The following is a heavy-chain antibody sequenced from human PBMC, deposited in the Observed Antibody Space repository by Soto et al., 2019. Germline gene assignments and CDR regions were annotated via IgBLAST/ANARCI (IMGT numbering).Heavy chain of an antibody. Sequence: QLMESGGGLIQPGESLKLSCAASGLSVSTNFMSWVRQAPGKGLEWLAVIYSGGKTFYADSVKGRFTISKDNSKNTLSLQMNSLRAEDTAVYYCTRDAPGERPYYFYYYGMDVWGQGTTVTVSS. J-gene: IGHJ6*02. CDR1: GLSVSTNF. CDR2: IYSGGKT. V-gene: IGHV3-53*01. CDR3: TRDAPGERPYYFYYYGMDV.